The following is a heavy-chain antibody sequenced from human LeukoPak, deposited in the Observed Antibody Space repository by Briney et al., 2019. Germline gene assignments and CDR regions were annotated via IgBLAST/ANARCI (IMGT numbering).Heavy chain of an antibody. D-gene: IGHD2-15*01. Sequence: EASVKVSCKASGYTFTGHYMHWVRQAPGQGLEWMGWINPNSGGTKYAQKFQGRVTMTRDTSISTTYMELRRLTSDDTAVYYCARDISAGIYMYEYWGQGSLVTVSS. CDR3: ARDISAGIYMYEY. CDR2: INPNSGGT. V-gene: IGHV1-2*02. CDR1: GYTFTGHY. J-gene: IGHJ4*02.